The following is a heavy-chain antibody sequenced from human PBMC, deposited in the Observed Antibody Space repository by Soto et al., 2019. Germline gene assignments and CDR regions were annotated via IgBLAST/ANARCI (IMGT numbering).Heavy chain of an antibody. CDR3: ARDSDCHSTSCFFPPHV. J-gene: IGHJ6*02. CDR1: GLVFGSFA. Sequence: GGSLRLSCAASGLVFGSFAMNWVRQAPGKGLEWVSGISGGGSYIFYADSVQGRFSISRDNAKNSLFLEMNSLRVEDTAVYYCARDSDCHSTSCFFPPHVWGQGTTVTSP. V-gene: IGHV3-21*06. CDR2: ISGGGSYI. D-gene: IGHD2-2*01.